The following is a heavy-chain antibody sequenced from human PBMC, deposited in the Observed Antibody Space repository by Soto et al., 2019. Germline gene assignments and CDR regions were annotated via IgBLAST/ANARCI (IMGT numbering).Heavy chain of an antibody. CDR3: ASGGPSKAT. CDR1: GATFNNYA. J-gene: IGHJ4*02. Sequence: SVKVSCKASGATFNNYAISWVRQAPGQGLERMGWILPMYGKANYAQKFQGRVTMTTDTSTSTAYMELSSLRSDDTAVYYCASGGPSKATRGQGTLVTVSS. CDR2: ILPMYGKA. V-gene: IGHV1-69*05.